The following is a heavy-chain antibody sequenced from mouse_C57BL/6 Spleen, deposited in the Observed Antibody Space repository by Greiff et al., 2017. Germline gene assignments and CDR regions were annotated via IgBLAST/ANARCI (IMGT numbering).Heavy chain of an antibody. CDR1: GYTFTSYW. V-gene: IGHV1-69*01. CDR3: ARKYVSSSLYCDV. D-gene: IGHD1-1*01. CDR2: IDPSDSYT. Sequence: QVQLQQPGAELVMPGASVKLSCKASGYTFTSYWMHWVKQRPGQGLEWIGEIDPSDSYTNYNQKFKGKSTLTVDKSSSTAYMQLSSLTSEDSAVYYCARKYVSSSLYCDVWGTGTTVTVSS. J-gene: IGHJ1*03.